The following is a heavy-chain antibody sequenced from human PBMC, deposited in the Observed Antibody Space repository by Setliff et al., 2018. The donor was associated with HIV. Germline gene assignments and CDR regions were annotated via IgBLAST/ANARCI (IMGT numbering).Heavy chain of an antibody. Sequence: SETLSLTCTVFGGSTFYWSWVRQPAGKGLEWIGHIDTSGSTNYNPSLKSRVTISVDTSKSQFSLNVNSVTAADTAVYYCATSSSWSTFDYWGQGTLVTVSS. J-gene: IGHJ4*02. V-gene: IGHV4-4*07. CDR1: GGSTFY. D-gene: IGHD6-19*01. CDR2: IDTSGST. CDR3: ATSSSWSTFDY.